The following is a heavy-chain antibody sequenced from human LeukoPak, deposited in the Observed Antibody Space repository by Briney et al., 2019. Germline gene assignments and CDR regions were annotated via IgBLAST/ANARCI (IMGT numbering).Heavy chain of an antibody. V-gene: IGHV1-8*01. CDR2: VHPNSGNT. Sequence: ASVKVSCKTSGYPFTTWEINWVRQAAGQGLEWMGWVHPNSGNTAYALKFQGRVTMTRDTSISTAYMELSGLRSDDTAVYFCARGPRNDPWGQGTLVTVSS. CDR1: GYPFTTWE. J-gene: IGHJ5*02. CDR3: ARGPRNDP. D-gene: IGHD1-14*01.